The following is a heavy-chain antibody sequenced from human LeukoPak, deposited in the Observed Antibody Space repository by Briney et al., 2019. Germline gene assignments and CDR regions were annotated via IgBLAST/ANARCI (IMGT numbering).Heavy chain of an antibody. CDR1: GYTFSNYW. J-gene: IGHJ4*02. CDR3: ATGSAPWEYYYDS. D-gene: IGHD1-26*01. V-gene: IGHV5-51*01. CDR2: IYPGDSGDSDT. Sequence: GESLKISCKGSGYTFSNYWIGWVRQMPGKGLEWMGIIYPGDSGDSDTRYSPSFQGQVTISADKSIGTAFLQWTILQASDTAMYYCATGSAPWEYYYDSWGQGTLVTVSS.